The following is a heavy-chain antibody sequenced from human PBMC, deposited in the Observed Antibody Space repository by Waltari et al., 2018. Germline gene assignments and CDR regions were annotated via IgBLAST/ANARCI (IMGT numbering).Heavy chain of an antibody. CDR1: GYTFTSYY. D-gene: IGHD3-3*01. J-gene: IGHJ4*02. CDR2: SNPSGGRT. Sequence: QVQLVQSGAEVKKPGASVKVSCKASGYTFTSYYMHWVRQAPGQGLEWMGISNPSGGRTSYGQKFQGRVTMTRDTSTSTGNMELSSLRSEDTAVYYCARQGGDTIFGADPGRFDYWGQGTLVTVSS. V-gene: IGHV1-46*01. CDR3: ARQGGDTIFGADPGRFDY.